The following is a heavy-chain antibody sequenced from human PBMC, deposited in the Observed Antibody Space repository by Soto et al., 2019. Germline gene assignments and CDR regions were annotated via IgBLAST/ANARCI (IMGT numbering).Heavy chain of an antibody. CDR1: GGSISSYY. D-gene: IGHD1-1*01. J-gene: IGHJ4*02. V-gene: IGHV4-4*09. CDR3: APHNERGDAEPRGY. CDR2: IYDSGST. Sequence: QVQLQESGPGLVKPSETLSLTCTVSGGSISSYYWSWIRQPPGKGLEWIGFIYDSGSTNYNPSLKRRVTIAVDPPESQSSLKPGSVTAADTAVYYCAPHNERGDAEPRGYWGQGTLVAVSS.